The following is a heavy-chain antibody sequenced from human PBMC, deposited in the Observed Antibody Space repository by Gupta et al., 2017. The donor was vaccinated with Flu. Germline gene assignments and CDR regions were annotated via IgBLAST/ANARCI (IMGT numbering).Heavy chain of an antibody. V-gene: IGHV4-34*01. J-gene: IGHJ6*02. Sequence: QVQLQQWGAGLLKPSENLSLTCAVYGGSFSGYYWSWIRPPPGKGLQWFGEINHSGSTNYNPSLKSRVTISVDTSKNQFSLKLSSVTAADTAVYYCARGGASGGYSYGYAPRPLGYYYGMDVWGQGTTVTVSS. CDR2: INHSGST. CDR3: ARGGASGGYSYGYAPRPLGYYYGMDV. D-gene: IGHD5-18*01. CDR1: GGSFSGYY.